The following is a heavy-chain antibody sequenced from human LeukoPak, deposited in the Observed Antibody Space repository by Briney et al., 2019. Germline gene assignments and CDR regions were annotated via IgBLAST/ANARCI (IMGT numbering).Heavy chain of an antibody. V-gene: IGHV1-18*01. CDR3: ARDDLNYFDY. CDR1: GYTFINYG. CDR2: ISPYNRNT. Sequence: ASVKVSCKASGYTFINYGISWVRQAPGQGLEWMAWISPYNRNTYYAQNLKDRVTLTTDTSTNPAYMELRSLRSDDTAVYYCARDDLNYFDYWGQGTLVTVSS. J-gene: IGHJ4*02.